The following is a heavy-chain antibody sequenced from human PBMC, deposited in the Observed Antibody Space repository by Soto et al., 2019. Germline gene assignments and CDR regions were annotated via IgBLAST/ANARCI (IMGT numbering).Heavy chain of an antibody. D-gene: IGHD3-10*01. CDR3: AREEVGYYFDY. J-gene: IGHJ4*02. CDR2: IIPILGIA. Sequence: QVQLVQSGAEVKKPGSSVKVSCKASGGTFSSYTISWVRQAPGQGLEWMGRIIPILGIANYAQKFQGRVTXPXAKSTSTAYMELSSLRSEDTAVYYCAREEVGYYFDYWGQGTLVTVSS. CDR1: GGTFSSYT. V-gene: IGHV1-69*08.